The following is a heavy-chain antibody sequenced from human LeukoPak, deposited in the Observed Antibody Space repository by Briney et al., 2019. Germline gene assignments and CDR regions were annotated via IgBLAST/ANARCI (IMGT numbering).Heavy chain of an antibody. Sequence: GGSLRLSCAASGFTFSIYWMSWVRQAPGKGLEWVANINQDGGEKYYVDSVKGRFTISRDNAQNSLYLQMNSLRAEDTAVYYCARANWGSVDYWGQGTLVTVSS. CDR1: GFTFSIYW. V-gene: IGHV3-7*01. CDR2: INQDGGEK. D-gene: IGHD7-27*01. J-gene: IGHJ4*02. CDR3: ARANWGSVDY.